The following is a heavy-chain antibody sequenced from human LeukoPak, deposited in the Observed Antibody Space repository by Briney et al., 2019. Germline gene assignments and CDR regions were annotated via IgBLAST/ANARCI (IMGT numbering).Heavy chain of an antibody. CDR2: ISSSSSYI. CDR1: GFTFSSYS. V-gene: IGHV3-21*01. D-gene: IGHD5-24*01. Sequence: GGSLRLSCAASGFTFSSYSMNWVRQAPGKGLEWVSSISSSSSYIYYADSVKGRFTISRDNAKNSLYLQMNSLRAEDTAVYYCASHSQSACFDPWGQGTLVTVSS. CDR3: ASHSQSACFDP. J-gene: IGHJ5*02.